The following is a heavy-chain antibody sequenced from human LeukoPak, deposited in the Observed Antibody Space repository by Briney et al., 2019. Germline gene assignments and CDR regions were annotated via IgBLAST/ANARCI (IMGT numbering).Heavy chain of an antibody. Sequence: SETLSLTCTVSGGSISSYHWSWIRQPPGKRLEWIGYIYDSGSTNYNPSLKSRVTISIDTSKSQLSLKLSSVTAADTAVYYCARVPVTTYWYFDLWGRGTLVTVSS. V-gene: IGHV4-59*01. D-gene: IGHD4-17*01. CDR2: IYDSGST. CDR1: GGSISSYH. J-gene: IGHJ2*01. CDR3: ARVPVTTYWYFDL.